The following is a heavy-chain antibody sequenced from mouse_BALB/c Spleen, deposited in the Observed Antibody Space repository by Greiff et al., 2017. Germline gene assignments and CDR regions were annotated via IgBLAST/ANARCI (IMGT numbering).Heavy chain of an antibody. Sequence: EVQLVESGGGLVKPGGSLKLSCAASGFTFSSYAMSWVRQTPEKRLEWVASISSGGSTYYPDSVKGRFTISRDNARNILYLQMSSLRSEDTAMYYCARGEYGNQFAYWGQGTLVTVSA. V-gene: IGHV5-6-5*01. CDR3: ARGEYGNQFAY. D-gene: IGHD2-10*02. CDR1: GFTFSSYA. CDR2: ISSGGST. J-gene: IGHJ3*01.